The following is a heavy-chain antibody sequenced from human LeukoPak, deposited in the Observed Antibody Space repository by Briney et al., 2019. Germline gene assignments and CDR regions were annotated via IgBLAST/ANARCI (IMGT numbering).Heavy chain of an antibody. J-gene: IGHJ6*02. CDR2: IIPIFGTA. CDR1: GGTFSSYA. V-gene: IGHV1-69*06. CDR3: ASKTVANPGYYYYGMDV. D-gene: IGHD4-17*01. Sequence: ASVKVSCKASGGTFSSYAISWVRQAPGQGLEWMGGIIPIFGTANYAQKFQGRVTITADKSTSTAYMELSSLRSEDTAVYYCASKTVANPGYYYYGMDVWGQGTTVTVSS.